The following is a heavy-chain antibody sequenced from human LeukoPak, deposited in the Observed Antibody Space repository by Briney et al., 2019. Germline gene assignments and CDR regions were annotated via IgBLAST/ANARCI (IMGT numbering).Heavy chain of an antibody. CDR1: GFTFSTYW. V-gene: IGHV3-30*03. CDR2: ISYDGSNK. D-gene: IGHD5-12*01. Sequence: GGSLRLSCAASGFTFSTYWMSWVRQSPGKGLEWVAVISYDGSNKYYADSVKGRFTISRDNSKNTLYLQMNSLRAEDTAVYYCARRLGYSSYERPKYGMDVWGQGTTVTVSS. CDR3: ARRLGYSSYERPKYGMDV. J-gene: IGHJ6*02.